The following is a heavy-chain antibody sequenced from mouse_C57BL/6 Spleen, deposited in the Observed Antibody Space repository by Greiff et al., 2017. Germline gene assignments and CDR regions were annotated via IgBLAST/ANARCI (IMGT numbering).Heavy chain of an antibody. V-gene: IGHV5-4*01. CDR2: ISDGGSYT. CDR1: GFTFSSYA. D-gene: IGHD2-2*01. CDR3: AREGYDRYFDV. J-gene: IGHJ1*03. Sequence: EVQGVESGGGLVKPGGSLKLSCAASGFTFSSYAMSWVRQTPEKRLEWVATISDGGSYTYYPDNVKGRFTLSRDNAKNNLYLQMSHLKSEDTAMYYCAREGYDRYFDVWGTGTTVTVSS.